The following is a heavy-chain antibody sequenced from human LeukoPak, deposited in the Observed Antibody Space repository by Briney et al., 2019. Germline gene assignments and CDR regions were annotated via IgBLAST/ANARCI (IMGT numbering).Heavy chain of an antibody. CDR3: ARRNDVGATTHFDY. V-gene: IGHV4-4*07. Sequence: SETLSLTCTVSGGSISSYYWSWIRQPAGKGLEWIGRIFTSGSTNYNPSLKSRVTMSVDTSKNQFSLNLSSVTAADTAVYYCARRNDVGATTHFDYWGQGTLVTVSS. J-gene: IGHJ4*02. CDR2: IFTSGST. CDR1: GGSISSYY. D-gene: IGHD1-26*01.